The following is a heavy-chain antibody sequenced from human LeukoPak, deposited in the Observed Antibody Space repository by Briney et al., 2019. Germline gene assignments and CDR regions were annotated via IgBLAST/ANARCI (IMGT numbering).Heavy chain of an antibody. V-gene: IGHV4-34*01. CDR2: INHSGST. D-gene: IGHD6-13*01. CDR3: ARRSLAAAGMNYYFDY. J-gene: IGHJ4*02. Sequence: SETLSLTCAVYGGSFSGYYWSWIRQPPGKGLEWIGEINHSGSTNYNPSLKSRVTISVDTTKNQFSLKLSSVTAADTAVYYCARRSLAAAGMNYYFDYWGQGTLVTVPS. CDR1: GGSFSGYY.